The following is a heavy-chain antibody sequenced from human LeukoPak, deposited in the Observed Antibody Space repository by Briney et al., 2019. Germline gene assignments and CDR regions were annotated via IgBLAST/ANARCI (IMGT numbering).Heavy chain of an antibody. CDR1: GFTFSTYW. J-gene: IGHJ4*02. CDR3: TREAAAGIDY. Sequence: GGSLRPSCAASGFTFSTYWMSWVRQAPGKGLEWAANIKQDGSEKYYLDSVKGRFTISRDNAKNSLYLQMNSLRAEDTAVYFCTREAAAGIDYWGQGTLVTVSS. CDR2: IKQDGSEK. V-gene: IGHV3-7*01. D-gene: IGHD6-13*01.